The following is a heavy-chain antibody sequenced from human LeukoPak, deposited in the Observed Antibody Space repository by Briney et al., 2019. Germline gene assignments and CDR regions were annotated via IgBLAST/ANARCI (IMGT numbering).Heavy chain of an antibody. CDR2: IRSKTYDGTT. CDR3: TRGELRRPDF. CDR1: GFTFGDYA. J-gene: IGHJ4*02. D-gene: IGHD1-7*01. Sequence: PGGSLRLSCTASGFTFGDYAITWVRQAPGKGLEWVGFIRSKTYDGTTEFATSVKGRITISRDDSKSIAYVQMNSLQTEDTGVYYCTRGELRRPDFWGQGTLVTVSS. V-gene: IGHV3-49*04.